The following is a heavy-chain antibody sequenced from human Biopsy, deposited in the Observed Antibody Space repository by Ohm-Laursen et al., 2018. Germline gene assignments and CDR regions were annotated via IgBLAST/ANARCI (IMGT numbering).Heavy chain of an antibody. CDR2: LNPVSGNS. V-gene: IGHV1-8*01. Sequence: SVKVSCKASGYTFTSYDITWVRQASGQGPEWIGWLNPVSGNSNFGQKFRGRVTVTSDTSISTAYMELSGLTSDDPATYYCGRAVRNQLLTDPWGQGTLVTVTS. D-gene: IGHD1-7*01. CDR3: GRAVRNQLLTDP. CDR1: GYTFTSYD. J-gene: IGHJ5*02.